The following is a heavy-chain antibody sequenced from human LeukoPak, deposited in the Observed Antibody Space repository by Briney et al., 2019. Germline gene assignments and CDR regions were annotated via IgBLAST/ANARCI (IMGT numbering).Heavy chain of an antibody. Sequence: GGSLRLSCAASGFTFSSYGMHWVRQAPGKGLEWVAFIRYDGSNKYYADSVKGRFTISRDNSKNTLYLQMNSLRAEDTAVYYCAKGIYSSSWPDAFDIWGQGTMVTVSS. V-gene: IGHV3-30*02. CDR1: GFTFSSYG. J-gene: IGHJ3*02. CDR2: IRYDGSNK. CDR3: AKGIYSSSWPDAFDI. D-gene: IGHD6-13*01.